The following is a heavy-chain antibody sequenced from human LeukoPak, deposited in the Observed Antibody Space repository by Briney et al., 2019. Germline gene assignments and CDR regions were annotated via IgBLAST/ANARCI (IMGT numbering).Heavy chain of an antibody. CDR3: AKDEKDYSSSSDAFDI. J-gene: IGHJ3*02. D-gene: IGHD6-6*01. V-gene: IGHV3-23*01. CDR2: ISGSGGST. CDR1: GFTFSSYA. Sequence: GGSLRLSCAASGFTFSSYAMSWVRRAPGKGLEWVSAISGSGGSTYYADSVKGRFTISRDNSKNTLYLQMNSLRAEDTAVYNCAKDEKDYSSSSDAFDIWGQGTIVTVSS.